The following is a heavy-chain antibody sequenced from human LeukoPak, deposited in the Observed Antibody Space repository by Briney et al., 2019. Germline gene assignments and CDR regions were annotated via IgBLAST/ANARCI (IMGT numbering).Heavy chain of an antibody. CDR2: INHSGST. J-gene: IGHJ6*02. CDR1: GGSFSGYY. V-gene: IGHV4-34*01. CDR3: ASERYYYYYYGMDV. Sequence: PSETLSLTCAVYGGSFSGYYWSWIRQPPGKGLEWIGEINHSGSTNYNPSLKSRVTISVDTSKNQFSLKLSSATAADTAVYYCASERYYYYYYGMDVWGQGTTVTVSS.